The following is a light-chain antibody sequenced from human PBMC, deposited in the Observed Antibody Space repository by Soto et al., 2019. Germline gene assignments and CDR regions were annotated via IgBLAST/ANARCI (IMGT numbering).Light chain of an antibody. Sequence: IQMTQSPSSLSASVGDRVTITCQASQDIRHYLNWYQHKPVEAPKLLIYDASNLETGVPSRFRGGGSGTHFTLTISTLQPEDFSTYSCQQYDNLPLTFGGGTKVESK. CDR1: QDIRHY. J-gene: IGKJ4*01. CDR3: QQYDNLPLT. CDR2: DAS. V-gene: IGKV1-33*01.